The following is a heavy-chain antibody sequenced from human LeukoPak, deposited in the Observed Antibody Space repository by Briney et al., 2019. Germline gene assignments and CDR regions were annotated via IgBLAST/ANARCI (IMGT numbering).Heavy chain of an antibody. CDR1: GFTFDDYG. CDR3: ARDLGQYYDTSDNWFDP. J-gene: IGHJ5*02. Sequence: GGSLRLSCAASGFTFDDYGMSWVRQAPGKGLEWVSGINWNGGSTGYADSVKGRFTISRDNAENTLNLQMNSLRAEDTAVYYCARDLGQYYDTSDNWFDPWGQGTLVTVSS. CDR2: INWNGGST. D-gene: IGHD3-22*01. V-gene: IGHV3-20*04.